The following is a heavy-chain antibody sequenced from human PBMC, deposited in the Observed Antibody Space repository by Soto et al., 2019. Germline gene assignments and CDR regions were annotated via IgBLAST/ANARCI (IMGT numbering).Heavy chain of an antibody. J-gene: IGHJ5*02. CDR1: GDSFSDTRYY. CDR2: IYHDVNA. D-gene: IGHD4-17*01. Sequence: SETLSLTCPVLGDSFSDTRYYWGWIRQSPEKGLEWIGSIYHDVNAYYNPSLKSRVTLFADTSRNQFSLKMKSVTVEDTALYFCAKQVYGDYLGGNWFDPWGQGALVTVSS. V-gene: IGHV4-39*01. CDR3: AKQVYGDYLGGNWFDP.